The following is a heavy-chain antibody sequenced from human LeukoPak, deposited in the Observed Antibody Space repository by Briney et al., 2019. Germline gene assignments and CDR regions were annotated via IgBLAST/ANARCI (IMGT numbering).Heavy chain of an antibody. D-gene: IGHD3-10*01. Sequence: GESLKISCKGSGYSFTSYWIGWVRQISGKGLGWMGSIYPGDPETRYSPSFQGQVTISADKSISTAYLQWSSLKASDTAMYYCARQHPLGVTYYYCGMDVWGQGTTVTVSS. CDR2: IYPGDPET. CDR1: GYSFTSYW. V-gene: IGHV5-51*01. J-gene: IGHJ6*02. CDR3: ARQHPLGVTYYYCGMDV.